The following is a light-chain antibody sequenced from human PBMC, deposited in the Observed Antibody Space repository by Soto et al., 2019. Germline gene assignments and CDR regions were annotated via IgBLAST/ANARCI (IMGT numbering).Light chain of an antibody. Sequence: DIQMTQSPSSVSASVGDRVTITCRASRVIDNWLAWYQQKPGKAPKVLIYSTSSLQSGVPSRFSGSRSGTDFTLTISSLQPEDFATYYCKQSKSFPLTFGGGTKVEIK. V-gene: IGKV1-12*01. CDR1: RVIDNW. CDR3: KQSKSFPLT. CDR2: STS. J-gene: IGKJ4*01.